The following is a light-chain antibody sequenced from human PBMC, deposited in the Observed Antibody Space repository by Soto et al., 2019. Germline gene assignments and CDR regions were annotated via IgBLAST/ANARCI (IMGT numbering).Light chain of an antibody. V-gene: IGKV1-39*01. CDR1: QSISTY. Sequence: DIEMTQSPSSLSASVGDRVTITCRASQSISTYLNWYQQKPGKAPNLLIYVASTLQSGIPSRFSGSGSGTDFTLTISSLQSEDFAVYYCQQYYDWPLTFGGGTKVEVK. J-gene: IGKJ4*01. CDR3: QQYYDWPLT. CDR2: VAS.